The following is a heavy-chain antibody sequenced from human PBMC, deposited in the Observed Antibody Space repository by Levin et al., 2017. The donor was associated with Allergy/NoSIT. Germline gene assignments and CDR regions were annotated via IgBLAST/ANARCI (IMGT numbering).Heavy chain of an antibody. D-gene: IGHD6-13*01. V-gene: IGHV5-51*01. CDR1: GYSFTSYW. J-gene: IGHJ5*02. CDR3: ARHGGIADQTETTSLGDGFINWFDP. CDR2: IYPGDSDT. Sequence: GESLKISCKGSGYSFTSYWIGWVRQMPGKGLEWMGIIYPGDSDTRYSPSFQGQVTISADKSISTAYLQWSSLKASDTAMYYCARHGGIADQTETTSLGDGFINWFDPWGQGTLVTVSS.